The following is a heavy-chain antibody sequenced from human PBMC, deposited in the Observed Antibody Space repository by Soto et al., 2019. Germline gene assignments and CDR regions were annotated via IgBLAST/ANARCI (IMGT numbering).Heavy chain of an antibody. CDR1: GFAFDGYT. J-gene: IGHJ6*02. V-gene: IGHV3-43*01. D-gene: IGHD6-19*01. CDR2: ISWDGGST. CDR3: AKDMGGTSYYYYGMDV. Sequence: GGSLRLSCAASGFAFDGYTIHWVRQAPGKGLEWVSLISWDGGSTYYADSVKGRFTISRGNSKNSLYLQMNSLRTEDTALYYCAKDMGGTSYYYYGMDVWGQGTTVTVSS.